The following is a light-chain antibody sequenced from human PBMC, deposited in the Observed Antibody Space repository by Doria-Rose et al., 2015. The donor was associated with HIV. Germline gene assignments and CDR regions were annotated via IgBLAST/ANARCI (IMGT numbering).Light chain of an antibody. V-gene: IGKV3-20*01. J-gene: IGKJ1*01. CDR3: HQYGTSWT. CDR2: DGS. CDR1: TSFSSTY. Sequence: TQSPVTLSLSLGERATLSCRASTSFSSTYLAWYQQQPGQAPSLLIYDGSSRATGIPDRFSASGTGTDFTLTINRLEPEDFALYYCHQYGTSWTFGQGTKVEI.